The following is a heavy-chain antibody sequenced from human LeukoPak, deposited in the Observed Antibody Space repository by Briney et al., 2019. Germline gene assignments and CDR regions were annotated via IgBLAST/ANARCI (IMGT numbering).Heavy chain of an antibody. D-gene: IGHD3-10*01. J-gene: IGHJ3*02. CDR1: GFIFSSHG. CDR2: ISPSGDIT. V-gene: IGHV3-23*01. CDR3: ARDTHYYGSGSPAFDI. Sequence: GGTLRLSCAASGFIFSSHGMNWVRQAPGKGLEWVSGISPSGDITYYADSVKGRFTISRDNAKNSPYLQMNSLRAEDTALYYCARDTHYYGSGSPAFDIWGQGTMVTVSS.